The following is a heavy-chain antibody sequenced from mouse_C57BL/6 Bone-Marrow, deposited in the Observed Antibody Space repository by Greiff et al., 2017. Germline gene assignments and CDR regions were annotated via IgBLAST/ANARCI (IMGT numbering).Heavy chain of an antibody. Sequence: EVQLVESGGDLVKPGGSLKLSCAASGFTFSSYGMSWVRQTPDKRLEWVATISSGGSYTYYPDSVKGRCTISRDNAKNTLYLQMSSLKSEDTAMYYCARPYYYGSSYAMDYWGQGTSVTVSS. V-gene: IGHV5-6*01. CDR2: ISSGGSYT. D-gene: IGHD1-1*01. J-gene: IGHJ4*01. CDR3: ARPYYYGSSYAMDY. CDR1: GFTFSSYG.